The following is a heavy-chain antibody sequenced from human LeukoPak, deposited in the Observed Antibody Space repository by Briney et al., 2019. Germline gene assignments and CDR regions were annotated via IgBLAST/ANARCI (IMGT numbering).Heavy chain of an antibody. CDR1: GFTFSNYW. Sequence: PGGSLRLSCAASGFTFSNYWMSWVRQAPGKGLEWVANIKQDGSEKYYVDSVKGRFTISRDNAKNSLYLQMNCLRADDTAVYYCARACCSGCYYGLFENWGQGTLVTVSS. D-gene: IGHD3-22*01. CDR2: IKQDGSEK. CDR3: ARACCSGCYYGLFEN. J-gene: IGHJ4*02. V-gene: IGHV3-7*03.